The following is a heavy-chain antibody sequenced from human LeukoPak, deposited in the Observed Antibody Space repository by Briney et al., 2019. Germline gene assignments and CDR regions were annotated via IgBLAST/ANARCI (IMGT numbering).Heavy chain of an antibody. V-gene: IGHV4-39*02. J-gene: IGHJ6*02. CDR1: GGSISSSSYY. D-gene: IGHD3-10*01. CDR3: AREPFTMVRGASYYYGMDV. CDR2: IYYSGST. Sequence: KPSETLSLTCTVSGGSISSSSYYWGWIRQPPGKGLEWIGSIYYSGSTYYNPSLKSRVTISVDTSKNQFSLKLSSVTAADTAVYYCAREPFTMVRGASYYYGMDVWGQGTTVTVSS.